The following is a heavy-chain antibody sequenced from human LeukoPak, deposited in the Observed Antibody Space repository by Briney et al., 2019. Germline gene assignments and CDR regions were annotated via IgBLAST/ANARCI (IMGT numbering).Heavy chain of an antibody. J-gene: IGHJ4*02. Sequence: GGSLRLSCAASGFTFSDYYMSWIRQAPGKGLEWVSYISSSSSYTNYADSVKGRFTISRDNAKNSLYLQMNSLRAEDTAVYYCARVPYSYNYDIPVDYFDYWGQGTLVTVSS. V-gene: IGHV3-11*06. CDR1: GFTFSDYY. D-gene: IGHD3-9*01. CDR2: ISSSSSYT. CDR3: ARVPYSYNYDIPVDYFDY.